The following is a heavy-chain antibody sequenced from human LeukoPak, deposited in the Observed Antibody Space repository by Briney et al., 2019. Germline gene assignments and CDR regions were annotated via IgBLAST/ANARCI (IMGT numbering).Heavy chain of an antibody. Sequence: GGSLRLSCAASGFTFSSYGMHWVRQAPGKGLEWVAVISYDGSNKYYADSVKGRFTISRDNAKNTLYLQMNGLRADDTAVYYCARDPGSDWRDWYFDLWGRGTLVSVSS. CDR3: ARDPGSDWRDWYFDL. CDR1: GFTFSSYG. D-gene: IGHD1-1*01. CDR2: ISYDGSNK. V-gene: IGHV3-30*03. J-gene: IGHJ2*01.